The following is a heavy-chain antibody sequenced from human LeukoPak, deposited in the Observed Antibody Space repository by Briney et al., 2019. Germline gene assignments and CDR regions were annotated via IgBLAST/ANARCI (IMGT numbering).Heavy chain of an antibody. Sequence: SETLSLTCSVSGYSISSGYYWGWIRQPPGKGLEWIGSIDHSGSTYYNPSLKSRVTISVVTSKNQFSLKLRSVTAADTAVYYCARVLRYCSGGNCYSGGLGYMDVWGKGTTVTISS. CDR3: ARVLRYCSGGNCYSGGLGYMDV. J-gene: IGHJ6*03. V-gene: IGHV4-38-2*02. CDR2: IDHSGST. D-gene: IGHD2-15*01. CDR1: GYSISSGYY.